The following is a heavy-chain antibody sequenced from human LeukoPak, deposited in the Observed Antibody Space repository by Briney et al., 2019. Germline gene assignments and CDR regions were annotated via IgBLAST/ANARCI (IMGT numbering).Heavy chain of an antibody. CDR2: ISGSGGST. Sequence: GGSLRLSCAASGFTFSSYGMSWVRQAPGKGLEWVSAISGSGGSTYYADSVKGRFTISRDSSENTLYLQMNSLRAEDTAVYYCAELGITMIGGVWGKGTTVTFSS. J-gene: IGHJ6*04. V-gene: IGHV3-23*01. D-gene: IGHD3-10*02. CDR1: GFTFSSYG. CDR3: AELGITMIGGV.